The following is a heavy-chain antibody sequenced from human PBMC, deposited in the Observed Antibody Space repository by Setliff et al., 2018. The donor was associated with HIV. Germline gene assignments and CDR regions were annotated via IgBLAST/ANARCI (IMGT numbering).Heavy chain of an antibody. V-gene: IGHV4-38-2*02. D-gene: IGHD4-17*01. Sequence: SETLSLTCSVSGYSVYSRYYWAWIRQPPGKGLEYIGSIHYNEKTYYNPSLSGRVTVSIATSKNQFSLKLTSVTAADTAVYYCARSALYGDNFRIFWYFDVWGRGTLVTVSS. CDR2: IHYNEKT. CDR3: ARSALYGDNFRIFWYFDV. J-gene: IGHJ2*01. CDR1: GYSVYSRYY.